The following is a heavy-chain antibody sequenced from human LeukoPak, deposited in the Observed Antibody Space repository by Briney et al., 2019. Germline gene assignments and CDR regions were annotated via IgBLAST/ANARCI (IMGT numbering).Heavy chain of an antibody. D-gene: IGHD6-13*01. J-gene: IGHJ4*02. CDR3: ASGSSSWAYHFDY. V-gene: IGHV3-21*01. CDR2: ISSSSSYI. CDR1: GFTFSSYS. Sequence: GGSLRLSCAASGFTFSSYSMNWVRQAPGKGLEWVSSISSSSSYIYYADSVKGRFTISRDNAKNSLYLQMNSLRAEDTAVYYCASGSSSWAYHFDYWGQGTLVTVSS.